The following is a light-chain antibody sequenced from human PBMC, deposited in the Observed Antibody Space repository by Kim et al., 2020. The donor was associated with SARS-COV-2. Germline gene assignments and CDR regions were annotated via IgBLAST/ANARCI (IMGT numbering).Light chain of an antibody. CDR3: QTWGTGIGGYV. Sequence: QLVLTQSPSASASLGASVKLTCTLSSGHSSYAIAWHQQQPEKGSRYLMKLNSDGSHSKGDGIPDRFSGSSSGAERYLTISSLQSEDEADYYCQTWGTGIGGYVFGTGTKVTVL. CDR2: LNSDGSH. J-gene: IGLJ1*01. CDR1: SGHSSYA. V-gene: IGLV4-69*01.